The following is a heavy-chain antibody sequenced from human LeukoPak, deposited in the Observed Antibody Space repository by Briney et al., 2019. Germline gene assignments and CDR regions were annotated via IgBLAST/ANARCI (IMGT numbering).Heavy chain of an antibody. CDR3: ARSGYYYGMDV. V-gene: IGHV3-48*04. CDR2: ISSSRSTI. CDR1: GFTFSSYS. J-gene: IGHJ6*02. Sequence: GGSLRLSCAASGFTFSSYSMNWVRQAPGKGLEWVSYISSSRSTIYYADSVKGRFTISRDNAKNTLYLQMNSLRAEDTAVYYCARSGYYYGMDVWGQGTTVTVSS.